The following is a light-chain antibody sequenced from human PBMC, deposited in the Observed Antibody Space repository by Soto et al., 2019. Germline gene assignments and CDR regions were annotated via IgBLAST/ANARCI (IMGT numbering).Light chain of an antibody. CDR2: GAS. V-gene: IGKV3-15*01. CDR3: QQYNNWPPGP. Sequence: IVMTQSPDTLSVSPGERATLSCRASQRVSSKLAWYQQKPGQSPRLLIYGASARATGIPARFSGSGSGTDFTLTISSLQSEDFAVYYCQQYNNWPPGPFGQGTKVEIK. J-gene: IGKJ1*01. CDR1: QRVSSK.